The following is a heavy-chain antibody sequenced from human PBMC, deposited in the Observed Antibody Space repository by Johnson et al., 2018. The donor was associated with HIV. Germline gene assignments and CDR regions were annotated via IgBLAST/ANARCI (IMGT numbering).Heavy chain of an antibody. D-gene: IGHD3-22*01. CDR1: GFTFSSYG. CDR2: ISFDGSNK. V-gene: IGHV3-30*03. CDR3: ARDRAIVVAYDAFDI. J-gene: IGHJ3*02. Sequence: QMLLVESGGGVVRPGRSLRLSCATSGFTFSSYGMHWVRQAPGKGLEWVAVISFDGSNKYYAESVKGRFTISRDNSKNTLYLQMNSLRPEDTAVYYCARDRAIVVAYDAFDIWGQGTMVTVSS.